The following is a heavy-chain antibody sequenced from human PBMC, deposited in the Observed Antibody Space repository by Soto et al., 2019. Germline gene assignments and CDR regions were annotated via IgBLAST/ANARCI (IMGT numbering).Heavy chain of an antibody. CDR3: AQLLSRSSVKNLDY. J-gene: IGHJ4*02. CDR2: VSGGGENI. CDR1: GFTFSSYA. Sequence: EVQLLESGGTSVQPGGSLRLSCAASGFTFSSYAMTWVRQAPGKGLEWVSGVSGGGENIYYADSVKGRFIISRDNSKTTLYLQMDSLRAEDTAVYYCAQLLSRSSVKNLDYWGRGTLVTVSS. D-gene: IGHD6-6*01. V-gene: IGHV3-23*01.